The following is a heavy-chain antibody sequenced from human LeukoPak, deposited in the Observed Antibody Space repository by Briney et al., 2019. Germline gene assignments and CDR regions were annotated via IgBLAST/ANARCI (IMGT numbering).Heavy chain of an antibody. Sequence: GGSLRLSCAASGFTFSSYSMNWVRQAPGEGLEWLSSISSSSSHIYYADSVKGRFTISRDNAKNSLYLQMNSVRAEDTAVYYCARDRGFDPWGQGTLVTVSS. J-gene: IGHJ5*02. CDR2: ISSSSSHI. CDR3: ARDRGFDP. V-gene: IGHV3-21*01. CDR1: GFTFSSYS.